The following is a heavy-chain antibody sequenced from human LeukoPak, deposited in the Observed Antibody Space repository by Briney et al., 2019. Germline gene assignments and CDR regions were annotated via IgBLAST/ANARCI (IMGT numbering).Heavy chain of an antibody. J-gene: IGHJ4*02. D-gene: IGHD3-3*01. Sequence: SETLSLTCTVSGYSISSGYYWGWIRQPPGKGLEWIGSIYHSGSTYYNPSLKSRVTISVDTSKNQFSLKLSSVTAADTAVYYCARGRSGYDFWSGYYKGPYYFDYWGQGTLVTVSS. V-gene: IGHV4-38-2*02. CDR2: IYHSGST. CDR3: ARGRSGYDFWSGYYKGPYYFDY. CDR1: GYSISSGYY.